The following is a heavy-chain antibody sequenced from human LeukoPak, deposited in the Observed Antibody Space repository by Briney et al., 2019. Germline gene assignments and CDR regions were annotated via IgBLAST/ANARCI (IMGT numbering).Heavy chain of an antibody. CDR3: AKADFWSGYPAYFGY. CDR2: ISSNSGST. J-gene: IGHJ4*02. CDR1: GFTFSSYG. D-gene: IGHD3-3*01. Sequence: PGGSLRLSCAASGFTFSSYGMSWVRQAPGKGLEWVSGISSNSGSTYYADSVKGRFTISRDNSKNTLYLQMNSLRVEDTAVYYCAKADFWSGYPAYFGYWGQGTLVTVSS. V-gene: IGHV3-23*01.